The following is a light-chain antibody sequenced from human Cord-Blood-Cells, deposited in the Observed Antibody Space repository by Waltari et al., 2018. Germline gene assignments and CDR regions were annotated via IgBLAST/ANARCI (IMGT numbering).Light chain of an antibody. V-gene: IGKV3-20*01. CDR3: QQYGSSPNS. CDR2: GAS. Sequence: EIVLTQSPGTLSLSPGERATLSCRARQSVSSSYLAWYLQKPGQAPRLLIYGASSRATGIPDRVSGSGAGTDFTLTISRLEPEDFAVYYCQQYGSSPNSFGQGTKLEIK. J-gene: IGKJ2*03. CDR1: QSVSSSY.